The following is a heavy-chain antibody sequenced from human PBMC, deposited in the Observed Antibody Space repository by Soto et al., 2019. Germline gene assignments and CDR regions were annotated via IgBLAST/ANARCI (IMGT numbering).Heavy chain of an antibody. CDR3: ARDTYYYGSGSYAL. V-gene: IGHV4-59*01. CDR2: IYYSGST. J-gene: IGHJ4*02. CDR1: GGSISSYY. Sequence: SETLSLTCTVSGGSISSYYWSWIRQPPGKGLEWIGYIYYSGSTNYNPSLKSRVTISVDTSKNQFSVKLSSVTAADTAVYYCARDTYYYGSGSYALWGQGTLVTVSS. D-gene: IGHD3-10*01.